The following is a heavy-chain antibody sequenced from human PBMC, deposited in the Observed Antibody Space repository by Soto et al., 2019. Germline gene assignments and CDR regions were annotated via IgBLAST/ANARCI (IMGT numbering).Heavy chain of an antibody. CDR2: IWYDGSNK. V-gene: IGHV3-33*01. Sequence: GGSLRLSCAASGFTFSSYGMHWVRQAPGKGLEWVAVIWYDGSNKYYADSVKGRFTISRDNSKNTLYLQMNSLRAEDTAVYYCARVRSSSGLFDYWGQGTLVTVSS. J-gene: IGHJ4*02. CDR1: GFTFSSYG. CDR3: ARVRSSSGLFDY. D-gene: IGHD6-19*01.